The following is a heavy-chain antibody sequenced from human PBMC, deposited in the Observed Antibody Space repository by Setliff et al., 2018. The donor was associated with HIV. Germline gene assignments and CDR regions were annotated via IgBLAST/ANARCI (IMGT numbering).Heavy chain of an antibody. J-gene: IGHJ4*02. CDR2: IYYSGST. V-gene: IGHV4-31*03. Sequence: SETLSLTCTVSGGSISSGGHYWSWIRQHPGKGLEWIGYIYYSGSTYYNPSLKSRVTMSVDTSKNQFSLNVTSVNAADTAVYYCARGRYYDGSALPLDYWGQGSLVTVSS. CDR3: ARGRYYDGSALPLDY. D-gene: IGHD3-22*01. CDR1: GGSISSGGHY.